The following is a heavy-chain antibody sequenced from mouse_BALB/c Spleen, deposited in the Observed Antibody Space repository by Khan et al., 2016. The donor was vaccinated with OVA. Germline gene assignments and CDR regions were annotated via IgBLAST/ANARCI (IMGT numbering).Heavy chain of an antibody. J-gene: IGHJ4*01. Sequence: DLVKPGASVKLSCKASGYTFTSYWINWIKQRPGQGLEWIGRIGPGSSNAYYNAMFKGKATLTVDTSSNTAYIQLSSLSSEDSAVYFCARENYYGRGCYAMDYWGQGVSVTVSA. CDR3: ARENYYGRGCYAMDY. V-gene: IGHV1S41*01. CDR2: IGPGSSNA. CDR1: GYTFTSYW. D-gene: IGHD1-1*01.